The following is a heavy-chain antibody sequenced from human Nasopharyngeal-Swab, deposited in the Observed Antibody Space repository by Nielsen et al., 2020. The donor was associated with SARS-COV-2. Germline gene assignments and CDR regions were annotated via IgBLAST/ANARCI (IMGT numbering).Heavy chain of an antibody. CDR2: ISGSGGST. CDR1: GFTFSSYA. D-gene: IGHD4-23*01. CDR3: AREGRGGKNWFDP. J-gene: IGHJ5*02. V-gene: IGHV3-23*01. Sequence: GESLKISCAASGFTFSSYAMSWVRQAPGKGLEWVSAISGSGGSTYYADSVKGRFTISRDNSKNTLYLQMNSLRAEDTAVYYCAREGRGGKNWFDPWGQGTLVTVSS.